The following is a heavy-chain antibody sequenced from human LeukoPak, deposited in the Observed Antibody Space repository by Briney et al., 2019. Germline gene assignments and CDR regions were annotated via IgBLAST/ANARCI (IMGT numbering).Heavy chain of an antibody. Sequence: PSQTLSLTCTVSGDSISSNTFYWTWIRQPAGKGLEWIGHIYTSGSTNYNPSLKSRVTISVDTSKNQFSLKLSSVTAADTAVYYCARGLWTTIFGVVTHDAFDIWGQGTMVTVSS. CDR2: IYTSGST. D-gene: IGHD3-3*01. CDR3: ARGLWTTIFGVVTHDAFDI. V-gene: IGHV4-61*09. J-gene: IGHJ3*02. CDR1: GDSISSNTFY.